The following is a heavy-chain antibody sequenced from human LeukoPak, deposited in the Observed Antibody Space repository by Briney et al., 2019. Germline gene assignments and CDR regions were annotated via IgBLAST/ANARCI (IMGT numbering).Heavy chain of an antibody. V-gene: IGHV4-39*01. D-gene: IGHD3-16*01. CDR1: GGSFSSSSYY. CDR2: IYYSGST. Sequence: SETLSLTCTVSGGSFSSSSYYWGWIRQPPGKGLEWIGSIYYSGSTYYNPSLKSRVIISVDTSKNQFSLKLSSVTAADTAAYYCARHPTALDYDYVWGSYSWGQGTLVTVSS. CDR3: ARHPTALDYDYVWGSYS. J-gene: IGHJ5*02.